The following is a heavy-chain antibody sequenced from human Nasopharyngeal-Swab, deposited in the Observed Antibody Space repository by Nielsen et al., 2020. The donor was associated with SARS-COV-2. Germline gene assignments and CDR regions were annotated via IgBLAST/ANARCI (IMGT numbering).Heavy chain of an antibody. J-gene: IGHJ3*02. CDR3: ARMVSDSSGYHAFDI. CDR2: IEWDDDK. D-gene: IGHD3-22*01. Sequence: SGRTLIKPTQTLTLTCTFYGFSLSTSGMCVSWVGQPPWTALEWLALIEWDDDKYYSTTLKTRLTITTDTSKIQMVLTMNTMDPVDTATYYGARMVSDSSGYHAFDIWGQGTMVTVSS. CDR1: GFSLSTSGMC. V-gene: IGHV2-70*20.